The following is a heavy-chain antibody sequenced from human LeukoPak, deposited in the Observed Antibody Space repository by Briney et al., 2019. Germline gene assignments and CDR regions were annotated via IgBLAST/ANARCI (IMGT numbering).Heavy chain of an antibody. Sequence: ASVKVSCKASGYIFTGYYIHWVRQAPGQGLEWMGWINPKSGDTNYAQKFQGRITMTRDTPISAAYMELSSLTSDDTAVYYCARGYRSSAYISWGQGNLVTGSS. J-gene: IGHJ5*01. CDR3: ARGYRSSAYIS. D-gene: IGHD6-13*01. CDR2: INPKSGDT. CDR1: GYIFTGYY. V-gene: IGHV1-2*02.